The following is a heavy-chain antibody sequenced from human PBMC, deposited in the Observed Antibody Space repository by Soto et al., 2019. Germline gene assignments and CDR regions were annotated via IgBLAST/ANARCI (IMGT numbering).Heavy chain of an antibody. CDR3: ARGAYCGGDCYLDEYFQL. D-gene: IGHD2-21*02. CDR1: GGSISSGGYY. Sequence: PSETLSLTCTVSGGSISSGGYYWSWIRQHPGKGLEWIGYIYYSGSTYYNPSLKSRVTISVDTSKNQFSLKLSSVTAADTAVYYCARGAYCGGDCYLDEYFQLWGQGTLVTVSS. CDR2: IYYSGST. V-gene: IGHV4-31*03. J-gene: IGHJ1*01.